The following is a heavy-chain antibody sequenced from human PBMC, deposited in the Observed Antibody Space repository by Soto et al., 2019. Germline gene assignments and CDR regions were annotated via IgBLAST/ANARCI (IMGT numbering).Heavy chain of an antibody. V-gene: IGHV3-23*01. Sequence: EVQLLESGGGLVQPGGSPRLSCAASGFTFSSYAMSWVRQAPGKGLEWVSAISGSGGSTYYADSVKGRFTISRDNSKNTLYLQMNSLRAEDTAVYYCAKGTTVYYYGSGSYYAGSYYYYYMDVWGKGTTVTVSS. D-gene: IGHD3-10*01. CDR3: AKGTTVYYYGSGSYYAGSYYYYYMDV. J-gene: IGHJ6*03. CDR2: ISGSGGST. CDR1: GFTFSSYA.